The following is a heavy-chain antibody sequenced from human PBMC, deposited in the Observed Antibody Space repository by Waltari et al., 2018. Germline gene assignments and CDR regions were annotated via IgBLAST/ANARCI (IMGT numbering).Heavy chain of an antibody. J-gene: IGHJ5*02. D-gene: IGHD3-16*01. CDR3: ARGRGRGNGFDP. Sequence: QVQLQESGPGLVKPSETLSLTCTVSGGSISSYYWSWIRQPPGKGLEWIGYIYYSGSTNYNPSLKSRVTIAVDTSKNQFSLKLSSVTAADTAVYYCARGRGRGNGFDPWGQGTLVTVSS. CDR1: GGSISSYY. CDR2: IYYSGST. V-gene: IGHV4-59*01.